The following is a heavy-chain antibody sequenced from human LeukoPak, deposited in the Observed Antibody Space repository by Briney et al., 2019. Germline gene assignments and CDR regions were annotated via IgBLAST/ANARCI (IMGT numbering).Heavy chain of an antibody. Sequence: SETLSLTCTVSGGSISSSSYYWGWIRQPPGKGLEWIGSIYHSGSTYYNTSLKSRVTISVDTSKNQFSLKLSSVTAADTAVYXCXSARDFWSGPXAFXIWGQGTXXT. V-gene: IGHV4-39*01. CDR1: GGSISSSSYY. CDR2: IYHSGST. CDR3: XSARDFWSGPXAFXI. J-gene: IGHJ3*02. D-gene: IGHD3-3*01.